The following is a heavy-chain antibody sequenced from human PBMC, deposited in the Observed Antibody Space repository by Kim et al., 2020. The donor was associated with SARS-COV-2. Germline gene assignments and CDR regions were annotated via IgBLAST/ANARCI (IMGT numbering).Heavy chain of an antibody. D-gene: IGHD2-8*02. CDR1: GYTFTGYY. V-gene: IGHV1-2*06. Sequence: ASVKVSCKATGYTFTGYYMHWVRQAPGQGLEWMGRINPNSGGTNYAQKFQGRVTMTRDTSISTAYMELSRLRSDDTAVYYCAREAGIASPWWVDAFDIWGQGTMVTVSS. CDR2: INPNSGGT. CDR3: AREAGIASPWWVDAFDI. J-gene: IGHJ3*02.